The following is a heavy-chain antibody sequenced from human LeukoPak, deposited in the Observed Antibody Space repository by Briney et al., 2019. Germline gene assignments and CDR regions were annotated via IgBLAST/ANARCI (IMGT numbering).Heavy chain of an antibody. CDR2: IYYSRSA. Sequence: SETLSLTCTVSNGSISSYYWSWIRQPPGKGLEWIGYIYYSRSANYNPSLKSRVTISVDTSKNQFSLNLDSVTAADTAVYYCARINGYNLDYWGQGTLVTVSS. V-gene: IGHV4-59*01. CDR1: NGSISSYY. J-gene: IGHJ4*02. D-gene: IGHD5-24*01. CDR3: ARINGYNLDY.